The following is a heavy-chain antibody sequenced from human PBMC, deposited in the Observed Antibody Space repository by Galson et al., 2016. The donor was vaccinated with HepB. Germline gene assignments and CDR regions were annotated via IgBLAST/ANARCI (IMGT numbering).Heavy chain of an antibody. CDR3: VSGRTGSVFDY. CDR2: IRSRKIIYTT. V-gene: IGHV3-72*01. Sequence: SLRLSCAASGFTFSDHYMDWVRQAPGKGLEWVGRIRSRKIIYTTEYATSVKGRITISRDDSKNLMFLQMTSLKIEDTAVYFRVSGRTGSVFDYWGQGILVTVSS. CDR1: GFTFSDHY. D-gene: IGHD1-26*01. J-gene: IGHJ4*02.